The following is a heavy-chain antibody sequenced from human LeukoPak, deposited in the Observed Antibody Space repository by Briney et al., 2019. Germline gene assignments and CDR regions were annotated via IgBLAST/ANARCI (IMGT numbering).Heavy chain of an antibody. V-gene: IGHV1-69*04. J-gene: IGHJ6*02. D-gene: IGHD5-24*01. CDR1: GGTFSSYA. Sequence: SVKVSCKASGGTFSSYAISWVRPAPGQGLAWMGRIIPILGIANYAQKFQGRVTITADKSTSTAYMELSSLRSEDTAVYYCASRHDGYDYCYGMDVWGQGTTVTVSS. CDR2: IIPILGIA. CDR3: ASRHDGYDYCYGMDV.